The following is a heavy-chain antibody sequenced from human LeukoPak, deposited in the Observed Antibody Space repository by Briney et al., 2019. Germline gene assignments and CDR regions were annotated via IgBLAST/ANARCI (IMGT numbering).Heavy chain of an antibody. J-gene: IGHJ6*02. Sequence: ASVKVSCKASGYTFTSYAMNWVRQAPGQGLEWMGWINTNTGNPTYAQGFTGRFVFSLDTSVSTAYLQISSLKAEDTAVYYCATTIGSRFTHAYYYYGMDVWGQGTTVTDAS. D-gene: IGHD5-24*01. CDR2: INTNTGNP. CDR3: ATTIGSRFTHAYYYYGMDV. V-gene: IGHV7-4-1*02. CDR1: GYTFTSYA.